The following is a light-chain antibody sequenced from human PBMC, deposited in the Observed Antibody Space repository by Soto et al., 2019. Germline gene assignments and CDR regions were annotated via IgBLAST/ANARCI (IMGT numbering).Light chain of an antibody. CDR3: QQRSNWLFT. Sequence: EIVLTQSPATLSLSPGERATLSCRASQSVSSYLAWYQQKPGQAPRLLIYDASTRATGIPARFSGSGSGTDFTLTISSLAPEDFAVYYCQQRSNWLFTFGEGTKVEIK. CDR1: QSVSSY. J-gene: IGKJ4*01. V-gene: IGKV3-11*01. CDR2: DAS.